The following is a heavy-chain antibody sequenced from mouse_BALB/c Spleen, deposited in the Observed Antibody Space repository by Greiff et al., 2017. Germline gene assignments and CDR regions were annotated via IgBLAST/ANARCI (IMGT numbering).Heavy chain of an antibody. V-gene: IGHV5-9-3*01. D-gene: IGHD2-13*01. CDR3: ARSDGEPDY. Sequence: EVKLMESGGGLVKPGGSLKLSCAASGFTFSSYAMSWVRQTPEKRLEWVATISSGGSYTYYPDSVKGRFTISRDNAKNTLYLQMSSLRSEDTAMYYCARSDGEPDYGGQGTTRTVSS. CDR2: ISSGGSYT. CDR1: GFTFSSYA. J-gene: IGHJ2*01.